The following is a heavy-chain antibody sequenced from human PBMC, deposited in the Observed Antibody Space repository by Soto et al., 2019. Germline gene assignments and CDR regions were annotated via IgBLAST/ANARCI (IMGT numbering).Heavy chain of an antibody. CDR2: INPNSGGT. D-gene: IGHD2-8*01. Sequence: ASVKVSCKASGYTFTGYYMHWVRQAPGQGLEWMGWINPNSGGTNYAQKFQGWVTMTRDTSISTAYMELSRLRSDDTAVYYCEQMGSGGPDDAFDIWGQGTMVTVSS. CDR3: EQMGSGGPDDAFDI. V-gene: IGHV1-2*04. CDR1: GYTFTGYY. J-gene: IGHJ3*02.